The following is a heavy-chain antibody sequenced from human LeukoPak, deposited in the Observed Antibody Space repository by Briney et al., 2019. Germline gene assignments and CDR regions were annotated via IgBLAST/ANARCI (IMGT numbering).Heavy chain of an antibody. CDR2: IYPGDSDT. D-gene: IGHD3-9*01. V-gene: IGHV5-51*01. Sequence: GESLKISCKGSGYSFTSYWIGWVRQMPGKGLEWMGIIYPGDSDTRYSPSFQGQVTISADKSISTAYLQWSSLKASDTAMYHCARRFPDILTGLWVAFDIWGQGTMVTVSS. CDR3: ARRFPDILTGLWVAFDI. CDR1: GYSFTSYW. J-gene: IGHJ3*02.